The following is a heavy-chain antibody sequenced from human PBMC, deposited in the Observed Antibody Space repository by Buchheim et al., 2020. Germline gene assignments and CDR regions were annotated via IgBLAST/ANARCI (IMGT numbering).Heavy chain of an antibody. Sequence: EVQLVESGGGLVQPGGSLRLSCAASGFTFSSYEMNWVRQAPGKGLEWVSYISSSGSTIYYADSVKGRFTISSDNAKNSLYLQMNSLRAEDTAVYYCARDHSMVRGVILPYYFDYWGQGTL. V-gene: IGHV3-48*03. CDR3: ARDHSMVRGVILPYYFDY. J-gene: IGHJ4*02. CDR2: ISSSGSTI. D-gene: IGHD3-10*01. CDR1: GFTFSSYE.